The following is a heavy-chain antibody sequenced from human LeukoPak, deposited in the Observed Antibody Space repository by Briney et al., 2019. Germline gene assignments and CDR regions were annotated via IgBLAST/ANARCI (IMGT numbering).Heavy chain of an antibody. V-gene: IGHV1-2*02. CDR3: ARERGKNIVVVPAAPYFDP. J-gene: IGHJ5*02. Sequence: ASVKVSCKASGYTFTGYYMHWVRQAPGQGLEWMGWINPNSGGTNYAQKFQGRVTMTRDTSISTAYMELSRLRSDDTAVYYCARERGKNIVVVPAAPYFDPWGQGTLVTVPS. CDR1: GYTFTGYY. CDR2: INPNSGGT. D-gene: IGHD2-2*01.